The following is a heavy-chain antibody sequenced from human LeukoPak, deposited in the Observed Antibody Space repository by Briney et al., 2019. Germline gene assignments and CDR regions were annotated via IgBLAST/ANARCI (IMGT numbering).Heavy chain of an antibody. V-gene: IGHV3-9*01. J-gene: IGHJ4*02. Sequence: PGRSLRLSCAASGFTFDDYAMHWVRQAPGKGLEWVSGISWNSGSLGYADSVKGRFTISRDNAKNPLYLQMNSLRAEDTALYYCATRYGGYGLRYWGQGTLVTVSS. D-gene: IGHD4-17*01. CDR1: GFTFDDYA. CDR2: ISWNSGSL. CDR3: ATRYGGYGLRY.